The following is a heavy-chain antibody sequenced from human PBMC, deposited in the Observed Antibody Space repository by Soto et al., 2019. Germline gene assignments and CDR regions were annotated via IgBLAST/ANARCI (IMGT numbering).Heavy chain of an antibody. V-gene: IGHV4-39*01. Sequence: SETLSLTCTVSGGSISSSSYYWGWIRQPPGKGLEWIGSIYYSGSTYYNPSLKSRVTISVDTSKNQFSLKLSSVTAADTAVYYCARYRRYCSSTSCYERCYYYYYYMDVWGKVTTVTVS. CDR2: IYYSGST. CDR1: GGSISSSSYY. D-gene: IGHD2-2*01. CDR3: ARYRRYCSSTSCYERCYYYYYYMDV. J-gene: IGHJ6*03.